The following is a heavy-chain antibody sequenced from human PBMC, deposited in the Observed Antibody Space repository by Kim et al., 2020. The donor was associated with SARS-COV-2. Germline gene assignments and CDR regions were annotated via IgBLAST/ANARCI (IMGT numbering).Heavy chain of an antibody. CDR1: GGSFSGYY. CDR2: INHSGST. V-gene: IGHV4-34*01. CDR3: ARQDTAMVKFDY. D-gene: IGHD5-18*01. Sequence: SETLSLTCAVYGGSFSGYYWSWIRQPPGKGLEWIGEINHSGSTNYNPSLKSRVTISVDTSKNQFSLKLSSVTAADTAVYYCARQDTAMVKFDYWGQGTLVTVSS. J-gene: IGHJ4*02.